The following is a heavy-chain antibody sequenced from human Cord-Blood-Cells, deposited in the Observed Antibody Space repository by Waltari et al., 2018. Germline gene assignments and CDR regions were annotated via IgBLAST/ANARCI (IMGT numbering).Heavy chain of an antibody. CDR1: GFTFSSYG. V-gene: IGHV3-30*03. CDR2: ISYDGSNK. D-gene: IGHD3-16*01. CDR3: ARGDLVYFDY. Sequence: QVQLVESGGGVVQPGRSLRLSCAASGFTFSSYGMHWVRQAPGKGLEWVAVISYDGSNKYYADSVKGRFTISRDNSKNKLYLQMNRLRAEDTAVYYCARGDLVYFDYWGQGTLVTVSS. J-gene: IGHJ4*02.